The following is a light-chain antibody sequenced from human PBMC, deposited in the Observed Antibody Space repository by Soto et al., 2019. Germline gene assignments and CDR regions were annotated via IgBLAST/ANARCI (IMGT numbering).Light chain of an antibody. V-gene: IGKV1-39*01. CDR2: ASS. J-gene: IGKJ1*01. Sequence: DIQMTQSPSSLSASVGDRVTITCRTSQSVSIYVNWYQQKPGKAPILLIYASSSLQSGVPSRFSGGGSGTAFTLTISSLQPEDFATYYCQHYSSNSGTFGPGTKVEIK. CDR3: QHYSSNSGT. CDR1: QSVSIY.